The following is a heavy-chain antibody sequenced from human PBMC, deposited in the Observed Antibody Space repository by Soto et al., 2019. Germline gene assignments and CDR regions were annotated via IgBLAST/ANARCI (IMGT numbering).Heavy chain of an antibody. J-gene: IGHJ4*02. CDR2: IYYSRST. Sequence: SETLSLTCTVSGGSISSYYWSWIRQPPGKGLEWIGYIYYSRSTNYNPSLKSRDNISVDTSKNQFSLKLSSVTAADTAVYYCARLGGYYQAFDSWGQGTLVTVSS. CDR1: GGSISSYY. CDR3: ARLGGYYQAFDS. D-gene: IGHD3-22*01. V-gene: IGHV4-59*08.